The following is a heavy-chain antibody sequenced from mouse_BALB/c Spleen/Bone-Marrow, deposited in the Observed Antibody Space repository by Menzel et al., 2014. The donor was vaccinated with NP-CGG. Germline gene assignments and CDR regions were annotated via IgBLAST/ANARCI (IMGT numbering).Heavy chain of an antibody. J-gene: IGHJ1*01. Sequence: EVQLQQSGPELVKPGASVKIPCKASGYTFTDYNMDWVKQSHGKSLEWIGDINPNNGGTIYNQKFKGKATLNVDKSSSTAYMELRSLTSEDTAVYYCARFYYYGSSYWYFDVWGAGTTVTVSS. D-gene: IGHD1-1*01. CDR1: GYTFTDYN. CDR2: INPNNGGT. CDR3: ARFYYYGSSYWYFDV. V-gene: IGHV1-18*01.